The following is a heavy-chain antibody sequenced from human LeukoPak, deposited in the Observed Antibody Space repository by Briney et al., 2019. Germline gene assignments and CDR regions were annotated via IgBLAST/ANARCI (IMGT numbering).Heavy chain of an antibody. D-gene: IGHD3-10*01. V-gene: IGHV3-23*01. CDR1: GFTFSRYW. CDR2: ISGGAGGA. CDR3: AKDGGYGSGSYYPDY. J-gene: IGHJ4*02. Sequence: GGSLRLSCAASGFTFSRYWMHWVRQAPGKGLMWVSSISGGAGGASYADSVKGRFTMSRDNSKNTLYLQMNSLRAEDTAVYYCAKDGGYGSGSYYPDYWGQGTLVTVSS.